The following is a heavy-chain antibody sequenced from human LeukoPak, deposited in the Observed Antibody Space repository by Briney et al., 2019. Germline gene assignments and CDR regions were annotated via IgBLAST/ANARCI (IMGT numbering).Heavy chain of an antibody. D-gene: IGHD2-2*01. V-gene: IGHV3-9*01. J-gene: IGHJ3*02. Sequence: SLRLSCVVSGFTFDDYAMHWVRQTPGKGLEWVSGITWSGGIIGYADAVRGRFSISRDNARNSLYLGMNSLKTEDTALYYCVKDSEESTSLDAAFDMWGQGTMVTVSS. CDR3: VKDSEESTSLDAAFDM. CDR1: GFTFDDYA. CDR2: ITWSGGII.